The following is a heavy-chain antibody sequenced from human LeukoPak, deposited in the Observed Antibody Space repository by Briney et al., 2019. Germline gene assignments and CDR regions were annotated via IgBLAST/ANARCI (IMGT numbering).Heavy chain of an antibody. CDR1: GFTFSSYS. V-gene: IGHV3-21*01. CDR2: ISSSSSYI. J-gene: IGHJ2*01. Sequence: GGSLRLSCAASGFTFSSYSMNWVRQAPGKGLEWVSSISSSSSYIYYADSVKGRFTISRDNAKNSLYLQMNSLRAEDTAVYYCARGSTSIAARGWYFDLWGRGTLVTVSS. CDR3: ARGSTSIAARGWYFDL. D-gene: IGHD6-6*01.